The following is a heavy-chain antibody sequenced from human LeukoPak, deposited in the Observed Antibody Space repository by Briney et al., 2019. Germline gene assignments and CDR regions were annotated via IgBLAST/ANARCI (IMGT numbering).Heavy chain of an antibody. D-gene: IGHD1-26*01. V-gene: IGHV3-30-3*01. Sequence: GGSLRLSCAASGFTFSSYAMHWVRQAPVKGLEWVAVISYDGSNKYYADSVKGRFTISRDNSKNTLYLQMNSLRAEDTAVYYCARDPSEVGASLNWFDPWGQGTLVTVSS. CDR2: ISYDGSNK. CDR3: ARDPSEVGASLNWFDP. J-gene: IGHJ5*02. CDR1: GFTFSSYA.